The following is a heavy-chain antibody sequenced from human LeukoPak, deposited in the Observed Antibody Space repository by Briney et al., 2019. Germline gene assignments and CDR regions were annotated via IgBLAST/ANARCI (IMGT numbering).Heavy chain of an antibody. CDR2: ISDDGRNK. Sequence: QPGGSLRLSCAASGFTFNNYGMHYVRQAPGKGLEWVAVISDDGRNKNYADSVKGRFTISRDNSNNTLYLQMNSLRAEDTGVYYCAKDRETTASGTFDYWGQGTLVTVSS. CDR1: GFTFNNYG. J-gene: IGHJ4*02. V-gene: IGHV3-30*18. D-gene: IGHD6-13*01. CDR3: AKDRETTASGTFDY.